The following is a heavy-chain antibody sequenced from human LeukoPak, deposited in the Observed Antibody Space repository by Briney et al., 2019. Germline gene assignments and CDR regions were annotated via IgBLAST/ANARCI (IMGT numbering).Heavy chain of an antibody. J-gene: IGHJ4*02. V-gene: IGHV1-69*01. D-gene: IGHD3-22*01. Sequence: GSSVKVSCKASGGTFSSYAISWVRQAPGQGLEWMGGIIPIFGTANYAQKFQGRVTITADESTSTAYMELSSLRSEDTAVYYCARVEKVPPHYDSSGYYNTWGQGTLVTVSS. CDR3: ARVEKVPPHYDSSGYYNT. CDR1: GGTFSSYA. CDR2: IIPIFGTA.